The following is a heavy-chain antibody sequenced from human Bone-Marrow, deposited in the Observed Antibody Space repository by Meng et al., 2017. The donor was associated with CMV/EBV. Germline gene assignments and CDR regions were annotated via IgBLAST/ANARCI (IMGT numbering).Heavy chain of an antibody. D-gene: IGHD1-1*01. Sequence: ASVKVSCKASGYIFTDYYVHWVRQAPGQGLEWVGRINPKSGDTNYAQNFQGRVTMTRDTSISTAYMHLSGLRSDDTAVYYCAMPPTPPFDTTGTADPFDVWGQGTMVTVSS. J-gene: IGHJ3*01. CDR2: INPKSGDT. V-gene: IGHV1-2*06. CDR1: GYIFTDYY. CDR3: AMPPTPPFDTTGTADPFDV.